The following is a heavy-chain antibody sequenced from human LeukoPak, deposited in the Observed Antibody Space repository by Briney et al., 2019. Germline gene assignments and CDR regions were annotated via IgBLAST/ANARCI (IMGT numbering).Heavy chain of an antibody. Sequence: GGSLRLSCTASGFTFSTFGMSWVRQAPGKGLEWVSYITTSSSTIYYADSVRGRFTISRDNAKNSLYLLMNSLRDEDSAVYYCTRDWGRFDIWGQGTMVTVSS. D-gene: IGHD3-16*01. V-gene: IGHV3-48*02. CDR2: ITTSSSTI. J-gene: IGHJ3*02. CDR1: GFTFSTFG. CDR3: TRDWGRFDI.